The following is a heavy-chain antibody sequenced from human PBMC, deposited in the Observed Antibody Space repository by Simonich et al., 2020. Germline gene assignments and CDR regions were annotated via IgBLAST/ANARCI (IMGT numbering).Heavy chain of an antibody. V-gene: IGHV4-59*08. Sequence: QVQLQESGPGLVKPSETLSLTCPVSGDSISSYYWSWIRLPPGKGIEWIGYIYYSGSTNYNPSLKSRVTISVDTSKNQFSLKLSSVTAADTAVYYCARLPDYWGQGTLVTVSS. J-gene: IGHJ4*02. CDR1: GDSISSYY. CDR3: ARLPDY. CDR2: IYYSGST.